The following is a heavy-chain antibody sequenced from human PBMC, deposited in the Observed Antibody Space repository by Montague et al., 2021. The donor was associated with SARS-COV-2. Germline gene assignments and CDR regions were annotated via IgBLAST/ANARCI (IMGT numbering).Heavy chain of an antibody. CDR1: GVSISRYY. V-gene: IGHV4-59*08. J-gene: IGHJ3*01. CDR2: IYYSGST. Sequence: SETLSLTCTVSGVSISRYYWTWIRQPPGKGLEWIGFIYYSGSTNYNPSLKSRVTISVDTSKNQFSLKLSSVTAADTAVYYCAKQALKRYGTSATCFGAAFDVWGQGTTVTVSS. CDR3: AKQALKRYGTSATCFGAAFDV. D-gene: IGHD2-2*01.